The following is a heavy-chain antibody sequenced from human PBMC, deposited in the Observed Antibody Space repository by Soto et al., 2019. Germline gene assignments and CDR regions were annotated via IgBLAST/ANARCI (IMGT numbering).Heavy chain of an antibody. CDR3: ARDSGVTGADDY. D-gene: IGHD6-19*01. CDR2: ISAGSNTI. V-gene: IGHV3-48*02. CDR1: GFIFSVYS. Sequence: EVQLVESGGGLVEPGGSLRLSCAASGFIFSVYSMTWVRQAPGKGLEWVSYISAGSNTIYYSDSVKGRFTVSRDSAKTSLYLQTISRKDEDRAVYYCARDSGVTGADDYWGQGTLVTGSS. J-gene: IGHJ4*02.